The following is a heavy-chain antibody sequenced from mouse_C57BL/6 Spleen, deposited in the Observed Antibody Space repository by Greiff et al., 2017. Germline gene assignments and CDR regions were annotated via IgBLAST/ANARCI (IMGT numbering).Heavy chain of an antibody. D-gene: IGHD1-1*01. CDR3: ARDYYGSSYWYFDV. CDR2: IHHNSGST. CDR1: GYTFTSYW. J-gene: IGHJ1*03. V-gene: IGHV1-64*01. Sequence: VKLQQPGAELVKPGASVKLSYKASGYTFTSYWMHWVKQRPGQGLGWIGMIHHNSGSTNYNEKFKSKATLTVDKSSSTAYMQLSSLTSEDSAVYYCARDYYGSSYWYFDVWGTGTTVTVSS.